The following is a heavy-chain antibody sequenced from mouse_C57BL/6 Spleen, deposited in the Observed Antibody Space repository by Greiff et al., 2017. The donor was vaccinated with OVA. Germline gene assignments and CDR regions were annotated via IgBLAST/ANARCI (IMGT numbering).Heavy chain of an antibody. J-gene: IGHJ2*01. CDR2: IDPSDSYT. CDR3: ARNYASSSYYFDY. V-gene: IGHV1-69*01. D-gene: IGHD1-1*01. Sequence: VQLQQPGAELVMPGASVKLSCKASGYTFTSYWMHWVKQRPGQGLEWIGEIDPSDSYTNYNQKFKGKSTLTVDKSSSTAYMQLSSLTSEDSAVYYCARNYASSSYYFDYWGQGTTLTVSS. CDR1: GYTFTSYW.